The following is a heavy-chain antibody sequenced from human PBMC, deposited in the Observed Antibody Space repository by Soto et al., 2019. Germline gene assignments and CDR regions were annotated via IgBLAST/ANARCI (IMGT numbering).Heavy chain of an antibody. CDR3: AKDRYSYGYDSDY. CDR2: ITGNAGKT. Sequence: PGGSLRLSCAASGFTFSNYAMNWVRQAPGKGLEWVSAITGNAGKTYYVDSVKGRFTISRDNSKNILYLQMNSLRAEDTAIYYCAKDRYSYGYDSDYWGQGTLVTVSS. J-gene: IGHJ4*02. CDR1: GFTFSNYA. D-gene: IGHD5-18*01. V-gene: IGHV3-23*01.